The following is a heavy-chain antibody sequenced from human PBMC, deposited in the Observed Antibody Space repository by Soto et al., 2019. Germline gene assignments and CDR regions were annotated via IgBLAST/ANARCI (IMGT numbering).Heavy chain of an antibody. V-gene: IGHV4-59*01. CDR1: GGSINGYY. J-gene: IGHJ4*01. CDR2: FHFSGST. D-gene: IGHD5-18*01. Sequence: QVQLQESGPGLVKPSETPSLTCTVSGGSINGYYWTWLRQSPTNGLEWIGYFHFSGSTKYNPSLESRLTISADTSKNQISLTLSSVTAADTAVYYCARASGYSYGYDDFFDNWGQGTLANVSS. CDR3: ARASGYSYGYDDFFDN.